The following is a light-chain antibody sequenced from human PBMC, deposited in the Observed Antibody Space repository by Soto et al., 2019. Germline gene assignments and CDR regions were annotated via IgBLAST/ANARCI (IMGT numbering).Light chain of an antibody. CDR1: SSDVGGYNY. Sequence: QSALTQPPSASGSPGQSVPISCTGTSSDVGGYNYVSWYQQHSGKAPNLMIYEVSKRLSGVPDRFSGSKSGNTASLAVSGLQAEDEADYYCSSDAGSNNFVVFGGGTKLTVL. CDR2: EVS. V-gene: IGLV2-8*01. CDR3: SSDAGSNNFVV. J-gene: IGLJ2*01.